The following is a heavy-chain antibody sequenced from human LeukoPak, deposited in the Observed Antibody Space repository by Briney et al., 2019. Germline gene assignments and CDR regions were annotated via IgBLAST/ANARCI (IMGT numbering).Heavy chain of an antibody. CDR2: ISGSGGST. Sequence: GGSLTLSCAASGFTFSSYAMSWVRQAPGKGREWVSAISGSGGSTYYADSVKGRFTISGDNSKTTLYLQMNSLRAEDTAVYYCAKYSTAGVFGVVTFVYWGQGTLVTVSS. J-gene: IGHJ4*02. D-gene: IGHD3-3*01. CDR1: GFTFSSYA. V-gene: IGHV3-23*01. CDR3: AKYSTAGVFGVVTFVY.